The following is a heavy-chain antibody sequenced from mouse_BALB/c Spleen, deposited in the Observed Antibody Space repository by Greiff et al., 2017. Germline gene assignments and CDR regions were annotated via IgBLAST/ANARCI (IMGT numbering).Heavy chain of an antibody. CDR2: ISSGSSTI. V-gene: IGHV5-17*02. J-gene: IGHJ4*01. CDR3: ARYGSSSYYYAMDY. CDR1: GFTFSSFG. D-gene: IGHD1-1*01. Sequence: EVQLVESGGGLVQPGGSRKLSCAASGFTFSSFGMHWVRQAPEKGLEWVAYISSGSSTIYYADTVKGRFTISRDNPKNTLFLQMTSLRSEDTAMYYCARYGSSSYYYAMDYWGQGTSVTVSS.